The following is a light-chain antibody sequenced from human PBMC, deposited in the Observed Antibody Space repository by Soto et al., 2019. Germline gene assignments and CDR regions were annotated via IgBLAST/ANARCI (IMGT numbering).Light chain of an antibody. CDR2: GNS. J-gene: IGLJ7*01. V-gene: IGLV1-40*01. CDR3: AAWDDSLSGPV. Sequence: QSALTQPPSVSGAPGQRVTISCTGSSSNFGAGYDVHWYQQLPRTAPKLLIYGNSNRPSGVPDRFSGSKSGTSASLAISGLRSEDEADYYCAAWDDSLSGPVFGGGTQLTVL. CDR1: SSNFGAGYD.